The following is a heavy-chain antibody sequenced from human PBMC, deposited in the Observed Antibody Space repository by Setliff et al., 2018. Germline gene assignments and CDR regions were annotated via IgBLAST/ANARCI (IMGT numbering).Heavy chain of an antibody. CDR3: CSGSYLFVY. CDR2: ISASGDTT. CDR1: GYTSSSYA. Sequence: PGASLKISCAASGYTSSSYAMTWVRQAPGKGLEWVSIISASGDTTYYADSVKGRFTISRDNSKNTLYLQMNSLRAEDTAVYYCCSGSYLFVYWGQGSLVTVSS. D-gene: IGHD1-26*01. J-gene: IGHJ4*02. V-gene: IGHV3-23*01.